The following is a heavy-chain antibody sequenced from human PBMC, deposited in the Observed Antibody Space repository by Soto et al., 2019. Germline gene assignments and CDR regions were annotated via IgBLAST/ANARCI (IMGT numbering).Heavy chain of an antibody. J-gene: IGHJ2*01. D-gene: IGHD2-8*01. CDR2: INPNSGGT. CDR3: ARNFMCTNGVCPYWYFDL. Sequence: ASVKVSCKASGYTFTGYYMHWVRQAPGQGLEWMGWINPNSGGTNYAQKFQGRVTMTRDTSISTAYMELSRLRSDDTAVYYCARNFMCTNGVCPYWYFDLWGRGTLVTVSS. V-gene: IGHV1-2*02. CDR1: GYTFTGYY.